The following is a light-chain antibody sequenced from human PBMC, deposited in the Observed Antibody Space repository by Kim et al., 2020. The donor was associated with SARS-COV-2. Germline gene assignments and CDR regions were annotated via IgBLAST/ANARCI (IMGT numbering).Light chain of an antibody. J-gene: IGKJ4*01. V-gene: IGKV3-20*01. CDR3: QQYGSSPLT. CDR2: GAS. CDR1: QSVSSSY. Sequence: LSLGERATLYCRASQSVSSSYLAWYQQKPGQAPRLLIYGASSRATGIPDRFSGSGSGTDFTLTISRLEPEDFAVYYCQQYGSSPLTFGGGTKVDIK.